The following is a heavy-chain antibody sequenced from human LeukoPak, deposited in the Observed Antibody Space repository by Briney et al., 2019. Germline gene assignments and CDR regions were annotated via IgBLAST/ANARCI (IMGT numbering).Heavy chain of an antibody. J-gene: IGHJ5*02. D-gene: IGHD3-10*01. Sequence: GASVKVSCKASGYTFTSYDINWVRQAPGQGLEWMGIINPSGGSTSYAQKFQGRVTMTRDTSTSTVYMELSSVRSEDTAVYYCARDYHHYGSGSANWFDPWGQGTLVTVSS. CDR2: INPSGGST. CDR3: ARDYHHYGSGSANWFDP. CDR1: GYTFTSYD. V-gene: IGHV1-46*01.